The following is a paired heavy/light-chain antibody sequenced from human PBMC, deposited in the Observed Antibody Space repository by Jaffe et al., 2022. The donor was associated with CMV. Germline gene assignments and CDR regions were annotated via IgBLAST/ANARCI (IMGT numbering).Heavy chain of an antibody. CDR1: GFTFSSYS. CDR3: AREGVSEGLEMATIWGFDP. V-gene: IGHV3-21*01. D-gene: IGHD5-12*01. Sequence: EVQLVESGGGLVKPGGSLRLSCAASGFTFSSYSMNWVRQAPGKGLEWVSSISSSSSYIYYADSVKGRFTISRDNAKNSLYLQMNSLRAEDTAVYYCAREGVSEGLEMATIWGFDPWGQGTLVTVSS. J-gene: IGHJ5*02. CDR2: ISSSSSYI.
Light chain of an antibody. V-gene: IGLV3-25*03. CDR3: QSADSSGTYNV. Sequence: SYELTQPPSVSVSPGQTARITCSGDALPKQYAYWYQQKPGQAPVLVIYKDSERPSGIPERFSGSSSGTTVTLTISGVQAEDEADYYCQSADSSGTYNVFGTGTKVTVL. CDR2: KDS. CDR1: ALPKQY. J-gene: IGLJ1*01.